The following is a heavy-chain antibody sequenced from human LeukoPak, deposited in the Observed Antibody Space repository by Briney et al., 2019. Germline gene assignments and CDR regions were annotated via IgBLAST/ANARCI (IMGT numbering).Heavy chain of an antibody. CDR3: ARGGASELYYFDY. D-gene: IGHD2-15*01. CDR1: GFTFSSYG. J-gene: IGHJ4*02. CDR2: ISYDGSNK. V-gene: IGHV3-30*03. Sequence: PGGSLRLSCAASGFTFSSYGMHWVRQAPGKGLEWVAVISYDGSNKYYADSVKGRFTISRDNSKNTLYLQVNSLRAEDTAVYYCARGGASELYYFDYWGQGTLVTVSS.